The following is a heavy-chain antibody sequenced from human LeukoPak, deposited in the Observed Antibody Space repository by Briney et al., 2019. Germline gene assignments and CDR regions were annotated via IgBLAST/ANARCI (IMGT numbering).Heavy chain of an antibody. Sequence: PSETLSLTCAVSGGSLSGGFTWGWIRQPLGKGLEWIGFIYHSGSTYYNPSLKSRVTSSIDTSKNQVSLNLTSVTAADTAMYFCARGDYGGLGAWGQGILVTVSS. V-gene: IGHV4-30-2*01. CDR2: IYHSGST. CDR3: ARGDYGGLGA. CDR1: GGSLSGGFT. D-gene: IGHD4-23*01. J-gene: IGHJ5*02.